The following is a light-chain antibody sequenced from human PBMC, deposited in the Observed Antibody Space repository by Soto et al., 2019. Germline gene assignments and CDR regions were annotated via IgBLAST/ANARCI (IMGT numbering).Light chain of an antibody. CDR2: GAS. J-gene: IGKJ1*01. CDR3: QQYNNWWT. CDR1: QSVSSN. Sequence: EIVNTQSPATLAVSPGERATLSCRASQSVSSNLAWYQQKPGQAPRLLIYGASTRATGIPARFSGSGSGTEFTLTISSLQSEDFAVYCCQQYNNWWTFGQGTKV. V-gene: IGKV3-15*01.